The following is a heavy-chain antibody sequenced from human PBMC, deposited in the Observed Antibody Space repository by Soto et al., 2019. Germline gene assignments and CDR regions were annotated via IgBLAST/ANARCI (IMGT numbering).Heavy chain of an antibody. V-gene: IGHV3-9*01. D-gene: IGHD2-15*01. CDR2: ISWNSGSI. J-gene: IGHJ4*02. CDR1: GFTFDDYA. CDR3: AKGGYCSCGSCHFDY. Sequence: GGSLRLSCAASGFTFDDYAMHWVRQAPGKGLEWVSGISWNSGSIGYADSVKGRFTISRDNAKNSLYLQMNSLRAEDAALYYCAKGGYCSCGSCHFDYWGQGTLVTVSS.